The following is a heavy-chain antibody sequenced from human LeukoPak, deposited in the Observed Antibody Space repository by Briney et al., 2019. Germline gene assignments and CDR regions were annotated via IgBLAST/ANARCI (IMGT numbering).Heavy chain of an antibody. D-gene: IGHD6-13*01. CDR1: GFTVSSNY. Sequence: GGSLRLSCAASGFTVSSNYMSWVRQAPGKGPEWVSVIYSDGSTYYTDSVKGRFTISRDTSKNTLYLQMNSLRTEDTAVYYCARDLAAGGTYPHYWGQGTLVSVSS. V-gene: IGHV3-53*01. J-gene: IGHJ4*02. CDR3: ARDLAAGGTYPHY. CDR2: IYSDGST.